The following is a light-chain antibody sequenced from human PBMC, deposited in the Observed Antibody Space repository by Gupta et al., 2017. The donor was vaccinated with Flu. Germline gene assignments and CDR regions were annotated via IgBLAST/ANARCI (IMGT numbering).Light chain of an antibody. Sequence: QSVLTQPPSVSAAPRQRVTISCSGSNSNIGNDDVSWYQQRPGTAPKLLIYENRKRPSGIPDRFSGSTSGTSATLVITGLQTGDEATYYCGSWDSSQSAGGVFGGGTKVTVL. CDR1: NSNIGNDD. V-gene: IGLV1-51*02. CDR3: GSWDSSQSAGGV. J-gene: IGLJ3*02. CDR2: ENR.